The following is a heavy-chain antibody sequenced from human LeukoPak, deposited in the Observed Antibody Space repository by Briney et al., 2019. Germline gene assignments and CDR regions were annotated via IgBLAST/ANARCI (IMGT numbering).Heavy chain of an antibody. CDR1: GFTFSSYA. J-gene: IGHJ4*02. V-gene: IGHV3-30-3*01. Sequence: GGSLRLSCAASGFTFSSYATHWVRQAPGKGLEWVAVISYDGSNKYYADSVKGRFTISRDNSKNTLYLQMNSLRAEDTAVYYCARDFSGYVPNDYWGQGTLVTVSS. CDR2: ISYDGSNK. CDR3: ARDFSGYVPNDY. D-gene: IGHD5-12*01.